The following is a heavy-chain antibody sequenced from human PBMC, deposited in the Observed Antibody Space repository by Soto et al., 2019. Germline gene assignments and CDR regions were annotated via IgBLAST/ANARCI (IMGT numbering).Heavy chain of an antibody. J-gene: IGHJ5*02. CDR1: GGTFSSYA. Sequence: QVQLVQSGAEVKKPGSSVKVSCKASGGTFSSYAISWVRQAPGQGLEWMGGIIPIFGTANYAQKFQGRVTITADESTSXXYMELSSRRHEDTAVYYCARCPRRVGNWNHNWFDPWGQGTLVTVSS. CDR2: IIPIFGTA. CDR3: ARCPRRVGNWNHNWFDP. V-gene: IGHV1-69*12. D-gene: IGHD1-20*01.